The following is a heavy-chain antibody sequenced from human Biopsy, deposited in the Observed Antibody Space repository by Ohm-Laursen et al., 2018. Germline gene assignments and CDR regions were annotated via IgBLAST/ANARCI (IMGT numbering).Heavy chain of an antibody. CDR3: ARDALLPGVGGMDV. CDR1: GGTFSDYA. D-gene: IGHD3-10*01. V-gene: IGHV1-69*06. J-gene: IGHJ6*02. CDR2: VTPIFGTS. Sequence: SVKVSCNAPGGTFSDYAISWVRQAPGQGLEWMGGVTPIFGTSNHALKFQGRVTITADKSTSTAYMELNSLRSDDTAMYYCARDALLPGVGGMDVWGQGTTVTVSS.